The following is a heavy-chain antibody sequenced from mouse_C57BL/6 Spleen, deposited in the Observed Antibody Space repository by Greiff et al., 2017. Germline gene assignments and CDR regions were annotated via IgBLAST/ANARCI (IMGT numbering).Heavy chain of an antibody. V-gene: IGHV1-61*01. CDR1: GYTFTSYW. Sequence: VQLQQPGAELVRPGSSVKLSCKASGYTFTSYWMDWVKQRPGQGLEWIGNIYPSDSETHYNQKFKDKATLTVDKSSSTAYMQLSSLTSEDSAVYYCARRGITTVVAGEYYYAMDYWGQGTSVTVSS. J-gene: IGHJ4*01. D-gene: IGHD1-1*01. CDR3: ARRGITTVVAGEYYYAMDY. CDR2: IYPSDSET.